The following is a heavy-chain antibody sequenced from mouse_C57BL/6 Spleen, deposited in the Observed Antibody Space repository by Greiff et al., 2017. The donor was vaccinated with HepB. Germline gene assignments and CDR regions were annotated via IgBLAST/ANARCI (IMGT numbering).Heavy chain of an antibody. Sequence: QVQLQQSGPGLVQPSQSLSITCTVSGFSLTSYGVHWVRQSPGKGLEWLGVIWRGGSTDYNAAFMSRLSITKDNSKSQVFFKMNSLQADDTAIYYCAKGGTYYGSSYGFAYWGQGTLVTVSA. J-gene: IGHJ3*01. V-gene: IGHV2-5*01. CDR2: IWRGGST. CDR3: AKGGTYYGSSYGFAY. CDR1: GFSLTSYG. D-gene: IGHD1-1*01.